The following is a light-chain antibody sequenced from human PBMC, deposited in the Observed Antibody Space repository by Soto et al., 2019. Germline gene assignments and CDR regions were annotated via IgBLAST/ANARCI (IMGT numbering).Light chain of an antibody. Sequence: EIVLTQSPATLSLSPGERATLSCRASQTVGSYLAWYQQKPGQAPRLLIYDAANRATGIPARFSGSGSGTDFTLTISSLEPEDFAVYYCHQRSDWPLTCGGGTKVEIK. CDR2: DAA. J-gene: IGKJ4*01. V-gene: IGKV3-11*01. CDR3: HQRSDWPLT. CDR1: QTVGSY.